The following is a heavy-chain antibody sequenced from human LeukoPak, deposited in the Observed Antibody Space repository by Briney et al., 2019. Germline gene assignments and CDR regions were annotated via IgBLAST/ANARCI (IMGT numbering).Heavy chain of an antibody. CDR2: ISSSGSTI. D-gene: IGHD5-12*01. V-gene: IGHV3-11*04. J-gene: IGHJ3*02. CDR3: ARTDSGFDSDAFDI. Sequence: GGALRLSCAASGFTFSDYYMSWVRQAPGKGLEWVSYISSSGSTIYYADSVKGRFTISRDNAKNSLYLQLNSLRAEDTAFCYCARTDSGFDSDAFDIWGQGTMVTVS. CDR1: GFTFSDYY.